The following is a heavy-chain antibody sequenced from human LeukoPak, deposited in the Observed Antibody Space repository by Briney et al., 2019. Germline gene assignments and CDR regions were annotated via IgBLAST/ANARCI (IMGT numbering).Heavy chain of an antibody. V-gene: IGHV3-53*01. J-gene: IGHJ4*02. CDR3: AKAGGWGSGYYPYDDY. CDR2: IYSGGST. Sequence: GGSLRLSCAASGFTVSSNYMNWVRQTPGMGLEWVSIIYSGGSTYYADSVKGRFTISRDISRNTLFLQMNSLRAEDTAVYYCAKAGGWGSGYYPYDDYWGQGTLVTVSS. D-gene: IGHD3-22*01. CDR1: GFTVSSNY.